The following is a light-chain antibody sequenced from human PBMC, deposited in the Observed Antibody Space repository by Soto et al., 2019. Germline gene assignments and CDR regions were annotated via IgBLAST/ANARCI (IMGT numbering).Light chain of an antibody. J-gene: IGKJ2*01. CDR2: DAS. Sequence: AIPLTQSPSSLSASVGVTVTITCRASQGITNCLAWYQQTTGNPPKVLLYDASTLESGVPSRFSGSGSGTDFTLTISSLQPDDFGSYYCQQFIAYPHTFGQRTNLEI. CDR3: QQFIAYPHT. V-gene: IGKV1-13*02. CDR1: QGITNC.